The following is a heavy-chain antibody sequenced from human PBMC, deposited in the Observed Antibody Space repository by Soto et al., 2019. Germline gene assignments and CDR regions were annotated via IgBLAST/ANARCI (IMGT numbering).Heavy chain of an antibody. V-gene: IGHV3-23*01. CDR1: GFTFSSYA. Sequence: EVQLLDSGGGLVQPGGSLRLSCAASGFTFSSYAMSWVRQTPGKGLEWVSTISGRGGGTYYADSVKGRFTISRDDSKNTLFLQMNSLRDEDTAVYYCAKGAGPFSRDWDYWGQGTLVTVSS. CDR2: ISGRGGGT. CDR3: AKGAGPFSRDWDY. J-gene: IGHJ4*02. D-gene: IGHD3-9*01.